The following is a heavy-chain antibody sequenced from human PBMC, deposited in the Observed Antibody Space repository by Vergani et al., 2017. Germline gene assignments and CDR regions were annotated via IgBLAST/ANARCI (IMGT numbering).Heavy chain of an antibody. CDR3: ARALIVGAPDY. CDR2: ISYDGINK. V-gene: IGHV3-30-3*01. CDR1: GFTFSSYA. Sequence: QVQLVESGGGVVQPGRSLRLSCAASGFTFSSYAMHWVRQAPGKGLEWVAVISYDGINKYYADSVKGRFTISRDNSKNTLYLQMNSLRAEDTAVYYCARALIVGAPDYWGQGTLVTVSS. J-gene: IGHJ4*02. D-gene: IGHD1-26*01.